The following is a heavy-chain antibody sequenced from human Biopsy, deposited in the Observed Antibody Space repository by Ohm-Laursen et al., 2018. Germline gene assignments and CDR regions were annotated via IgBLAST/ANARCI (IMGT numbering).Heavy chain of an antibody. Sequence: SLTLSCAASGFSVCSYDMNWVRQAPGKGLEWISYISETSSHIYDADSVRGRFTVARDIAKNSLYLQLNSLRVEDTAVYYCSRDSSRRAREGGMDVWGQGTTVTVSS. J-gene: IGHJ6*02. CDR2: ISETSSHI. CDR3: SRDSSRRAREGGMDV. D-gene: IGHD6-6*01. CDR1: GFSVCSYD. V-gene: IGHV3-21*01.